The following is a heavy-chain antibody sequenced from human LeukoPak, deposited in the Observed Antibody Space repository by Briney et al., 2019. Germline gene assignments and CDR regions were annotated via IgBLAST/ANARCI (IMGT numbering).Heavy chain of an antibody. J-gene: IGHJ4*02. CDR2: ISSSSSYR. CDR1: GFTFSSYS. V-gene: IGHV3-21*01. Sequence: PGGSLRLSCAASGFTFSSYSMNWVRQAPGKGLEWVSSISSSSSYRYYADSVKGRFTISRGNAKNSLYLQMNSLRAEDTAVYYCARAQNCGGDCSNPVGDYWGQGTLVTVSS. CDR3: ARAQNCGGDCSNPVGDY. D-gene: IGHD2-21*02.